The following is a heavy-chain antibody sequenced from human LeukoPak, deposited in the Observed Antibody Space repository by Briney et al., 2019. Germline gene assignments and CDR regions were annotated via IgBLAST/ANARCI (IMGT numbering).Heavy chain of an antibody. CDR3: ARDYRMTMLVD. D-gene: IGHD3-22*01. CDR2: IYYSGST. V-gene: IGHV4-59*12. J-gene: IGHJ4*02. Sequence: PSETLSLTCTVSGGSISSYYWSWIRQPPGKGLEWIGYIYYSGSTNYNPSLKSRVTISVDTSKNQFSLDLSSVTAADSAIYYCARDYRMTMLVDWGQGTLVTVSS. CDR1: GGSISSYY.